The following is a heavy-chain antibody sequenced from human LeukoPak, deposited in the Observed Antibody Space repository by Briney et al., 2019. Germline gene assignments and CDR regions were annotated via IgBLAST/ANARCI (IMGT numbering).Heavy chain of an antibody. V-gene: IGHV3-30*18. CDR3: VKDSYGSGSNWFDP. J-gene: IGHJ5*02. CDR2: ISYDGGNK. Sequence: PWGSLRLSCTASGFTFSSYGMSWVRQAPGKGLEWVAVISYDGGNKYYADSVKGRFTISRDNAKNSLYLQMNSLRAEDTALYYCVKDSYGSGSNWFDPWGQGTLVTVSS. CDR1: GFTFSSYG. D-gene: IGHD3-10*01.